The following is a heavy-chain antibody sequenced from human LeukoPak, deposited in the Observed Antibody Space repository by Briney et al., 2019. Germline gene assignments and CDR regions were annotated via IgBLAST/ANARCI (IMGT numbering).Heavy chain of an antibody. CDR2: IYYSGST. CDR3: AREGASGSYFDY. CDR1: GGSISSHY. Sequence: PSETLSLTCTASGGSISSHYWSWIRQPPGKGLEWIGYIYYSGSTNYNPSVKSRVTISVDTSKNQLSLKLSSVTAADTAVYYCAREGASGSYFDYWGQGTLVTVSS. D-gene: IGHD1-26*01. V-gene: IGHV4-59*11. J-gene: IGHJ4*02.